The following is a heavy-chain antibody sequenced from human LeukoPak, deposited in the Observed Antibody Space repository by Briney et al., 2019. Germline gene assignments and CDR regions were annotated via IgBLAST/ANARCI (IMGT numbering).Heavy chain of an antibody. J-gene: IGHJ4*02. CDR1: GYTFTSYG. D-gene: IGHD3-22*01. V-gene: IGHV1-18*01. Sequence: ASVKVSCKASGYTFTSYGISWVRQAPGQGLEWMGWISAYNGNTNYAQKLQGRVTMTTDTSTSTAYMELSSLRSEDTAVYYCARSPRLYYYDSSGYVFADWGQGTLVTVSS. CDR2: ISAYNGNT. CDR3: ARSPRLYYYDSSGYVFAD.